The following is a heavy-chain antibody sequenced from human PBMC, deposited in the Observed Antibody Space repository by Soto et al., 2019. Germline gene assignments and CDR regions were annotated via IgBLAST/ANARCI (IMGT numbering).Heavy chain of an antibody. V-gene: IGHV4-59*01. J-gene: IGHJ5*02. D-gene: IGHD6-19*01. CDR3: ARVTPKAGFGWYEDGWFDR. CDR2: IYYSGST. CDR1: GGSISSYY. Sequence: PSETLSLTCTVSGGSISSYYWSWIRQPPGKGLEWIGYIYYSGSTNYNPSLKSRVTISVDTSKNQFSLKLSSVTAADTAVYYCARVTPKAGFGWYEDGWFDRWGQGALVTVS.